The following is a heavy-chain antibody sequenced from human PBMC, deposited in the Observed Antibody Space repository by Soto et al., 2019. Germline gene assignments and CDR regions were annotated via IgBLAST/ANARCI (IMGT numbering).Heavy chain of an antibody. D-gene: IGHD2-15*01. CDR2: IRSKANSYAT. CDR1: GFTFSGSA. Sequence: GSLRLSCAASGFTFSGSAMHWVRQASGKGLEWVGRIRSKANSYATAYAASVKGRFTISRDDSKNTAYLQMNSLKTEDTAVYYCTRQELVVVAAEPFDYWGQGT. J-gene: IGHJ4*02. V-gene: IGHV3-73*01. CDR3: TRQELVVVAAEPFDY.